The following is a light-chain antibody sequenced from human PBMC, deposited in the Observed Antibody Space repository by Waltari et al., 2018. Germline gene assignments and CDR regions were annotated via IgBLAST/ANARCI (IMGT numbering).Light chain of an antibody. CDR1: SHDVGNYDL. CDR3: CSYSGDLSFGVV. J-gene: IGLJ2*01. Sequence: QSALTQPASVSGSPGQSITISCTGTSHDVGNYDLVSWYQPHPGQAPKLISYGVTKRPSGFSNRCSGSKAGNTASLTISGLHTEDEGDYYCCSYSGDLSFGVVFGGGTKLTVL. CDR2: GVT. V-gene: IGLV2-23*02.